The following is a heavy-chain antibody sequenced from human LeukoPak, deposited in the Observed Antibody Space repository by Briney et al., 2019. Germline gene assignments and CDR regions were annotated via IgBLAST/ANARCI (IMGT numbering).Heavy chain of an antibody. Sequence: GGSLRLSCTASGFTVTSNYMTWVRQAPGKGLEWVSVIYSGGTTYYADSVKGRFTISRDNSKNTLYLQMNSLRAEDTAVYYCARDVYRARGNGYYFDYWGQGTLVTVSS. V-gene: IGHV3-53*01. CDR3: ARDVYRARGNGYYFDY. J-gene: IGHJ4*02. CDR2: IYSGGTT. CDR1: GFTVTSNY. D-gene: IGHD2-8*01.